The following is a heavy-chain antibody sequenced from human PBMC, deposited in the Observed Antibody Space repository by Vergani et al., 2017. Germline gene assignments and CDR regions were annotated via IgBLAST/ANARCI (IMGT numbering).Heavy chain of an antibody. Sequence: QVQLQESGPGLVKPSQTLSLTCTVSGGSLSSSGYYWSWIRQHPGKGLEWIGYIYYSGSTYYNPSLKSRVTISVDTSKNQFSLKLSSVTAADTAVYYCARTEVVPAASGWFDPWGQGTLVTVSS. D-gene: IGHD2-2*01. V-gene: IGHV4-31*03. CDR1: GGSLSSSGYY. CDR3: ARTEVVPAASGWFDP. CDR2: IYYSGST. J-gene: IGHJ5*02.